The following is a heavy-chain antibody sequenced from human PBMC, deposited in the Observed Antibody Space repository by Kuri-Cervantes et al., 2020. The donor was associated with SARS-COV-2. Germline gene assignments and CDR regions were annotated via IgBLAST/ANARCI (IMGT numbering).Heavy chain of an antibody. Sequence: SETLSLTCAVSGGSISSGGYYWGWIRQPPGKGLEWIGSIYYSGSTYYNPSLKSRVTISVDTSKNQFSLKLSSVTAADTAVYYCARIMDIVVVPAAGYGMDVWGQGTTVTVSS. CDR3: ARIMDIVVVPAAGYGMDV. V-gene: IGHV4-39*01. D-gene: IGHD2-2*03. J-gene: IGHJ6*02. CDR1: GGSISSGGYY. CDR2: IYYSGST.